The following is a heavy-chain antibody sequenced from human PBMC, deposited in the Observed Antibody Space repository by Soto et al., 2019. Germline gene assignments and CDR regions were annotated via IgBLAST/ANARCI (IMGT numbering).Heavy chain of an antibody. D-gene: IGHD3-10*02. J-gene: IGHJ6*02. V-gene: IGHV1-3*01. CDR3: ARXXFGEPLNYYGMDV. CDR1: GYTFTSYA. CDR2: INAGNGNT. Sequence: KVSCKASGYTFTSYAMHWVRQAPGQRLEWMGWINAGNGNTKYSQKFQGRVTITRDTSASTAYMELSSLRSEDTAVYYCARXXFGEPLNYYGMDVWGQGTTVTVSS.